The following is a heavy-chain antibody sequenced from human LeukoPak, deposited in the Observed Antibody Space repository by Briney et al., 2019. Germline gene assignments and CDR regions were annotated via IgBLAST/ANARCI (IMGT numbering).Heavy chain of an antibody. CDR3: AKGEVGSAEGGYFDY. D-gene: IGHD3-16*01. J-gene: IGHJ4*02. Sequence: PGGSLRLSCAASGFTFSDHYMSWIRQAPGKGLEWVSIISGSGGSTNYAESVKGRFTISRDNSKNTLYLQMNSLRVEDTAVYYCAKGEVGSAEGGYFDYWGQGTPVIVSS. CDR1: GFTFSDHY. V-gene: IGHV3-23*01. CDR2: ISGSGGST.